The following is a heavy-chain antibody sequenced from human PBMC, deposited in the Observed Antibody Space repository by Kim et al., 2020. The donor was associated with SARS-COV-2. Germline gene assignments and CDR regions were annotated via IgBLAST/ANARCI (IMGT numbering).Heavy chain of an antibody. Sequence: GGSLRLSCAASGFTFSSYAMSWVRQTPGKGLEWVSLISGSGGSTYYADSVKGRFTISRDNSKNMLYLQMNSLRAEDTAVYYCANGGAYYDSSGYYYGPPALRGYFDYWGQETLVTVSS. D-gene: IGHD3-22*01. V-gene: IGHV3-23*01. CDR1: GFTFSSYA. CDR3: ANGGAYYDSSGYYYGPPALRGYFDY. J-gene: IGHJ4*02. CDR2: ISGSGGST.